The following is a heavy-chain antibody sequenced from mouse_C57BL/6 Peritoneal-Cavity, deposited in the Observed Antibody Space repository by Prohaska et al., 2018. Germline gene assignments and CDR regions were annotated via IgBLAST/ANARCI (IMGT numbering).Heavy chain of an antibody. CDR1: GFTFSGFW. Sequence: EVQLLETGGGLVQPGGSRGLSCEGSGFTFSGFWLSWVRQTPGKTLEWIGDINSDGIAINYAPSIKDRFTSFRDNDKSTLYRQMSNVRSEDTATYVCIRYGNFWYFDVWGTGTTVTVSS. CDR3: IRYGNFWYFDV. J-gene: IGHJ1*03. V-gene: IGHV11-2*01. CDR2: INSDGIAI. D-gene: IGHD2-1*01.